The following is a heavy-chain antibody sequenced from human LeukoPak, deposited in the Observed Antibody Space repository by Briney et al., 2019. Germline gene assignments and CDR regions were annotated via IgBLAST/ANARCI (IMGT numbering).Heavy chain of an antibody. CDR3: ASSGATIWEFDY. CDR1: GFTVSSNY. J-gene: IGHJ4*02. Sequence: GGSLRLSCVASGFTVSSNYMNWVRQAPGKGLEWVSVIYSGGSTYYADSVKGRFTISRDNSKNALYLQMNSLRAEDTAVYYCASSGATIWEFDYWGQGTLVTVSS. D-gene: IGHD5-12*01. CDR2: IYSGGST. V-gene: IGHV3-53*01.